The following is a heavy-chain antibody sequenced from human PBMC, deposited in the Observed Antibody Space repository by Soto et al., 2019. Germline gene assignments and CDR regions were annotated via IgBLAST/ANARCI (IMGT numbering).Heavy chain of an antibody. CDR2: VSLTGDRT. D-gene: IGHD2-8*01. CDR3: ARGGGYCTPTSCAIDS. CDR1: RFSFSSYE. Sequence: GGSLRLSCVASRFSFSSYEMSWVRQAAGKGLEWVSRVSLTGDRTNYAGSVKGRFTVSRDNFKNTLYLEMDSLRPEDTAIYYCARGGGYCTPTSCAIDSWGRGTPVTVSS. V-gene: IGHV3-23*01. J-gene: IGHJ4*02.